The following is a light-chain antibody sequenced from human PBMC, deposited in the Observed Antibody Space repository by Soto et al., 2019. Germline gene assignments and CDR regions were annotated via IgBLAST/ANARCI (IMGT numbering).Light chain of an antibody. V-gene: IGLV2-14*01. CDR1: SSDIGDYKY. Sequence: QSALTQPASVSGAPGQSVTISCTGTSSDIGDYKYVSWYQKHPGRAPKALIYEVSNRPSNVSLRFSGSKSGTTAFLTISGLQADDEADYYCSSFINRSTIVFGSGTKLTVL. CDR3: SSFINRSTIV. CDR2: EVS. J-gene: IGLJ1*01.